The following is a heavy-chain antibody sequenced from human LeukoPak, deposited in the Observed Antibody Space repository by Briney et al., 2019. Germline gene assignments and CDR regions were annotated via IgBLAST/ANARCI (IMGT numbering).Heavy chain of an antibody. CDR3: AREVVDIVVVVAAPQTGYMDV. D-gene: IGHD2-15*01. V-gene: IGHV1-69*06. J-gene: IGHJ6*03. Sequence: SVKVSCKASGGTSSSYAISWVRQAPGQGLEWMGGIIPIFGTANYAQKFQGRVTITADKSTSTAYMELSSLRSEDTAVYYCAREVVDIVVVVAAPQTGYMDVWGKGTTVTVSS. CDR1: GGTSSSYA. CDR2: IIPIFGTA.